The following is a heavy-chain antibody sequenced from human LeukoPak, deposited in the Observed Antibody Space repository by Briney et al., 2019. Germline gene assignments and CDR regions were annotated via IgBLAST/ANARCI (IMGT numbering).Heavy chain of an antibody. V-gene: IGHV4-30-4*01. CDR1: GGSISSGDYY. Sequence: SQTLSLTCTVSGGSISSGDYYWSWIRQPPGKGLKWIGYIYYSGSTYYNPSLKGRVTISVDTSKNQFSLKLSSVTAADTAVYYCARDEYGSGSYYNALGYWGQGTLVTVSS. CDR2: IYYSGST. J-gene: IGHJ4*02. CDR3: ARDEYGSGSYYNALGY. D-gene: IGHD3-10*01.